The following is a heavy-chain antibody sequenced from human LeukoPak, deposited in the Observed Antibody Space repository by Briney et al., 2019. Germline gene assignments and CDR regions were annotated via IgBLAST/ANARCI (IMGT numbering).Heavy chain of an antibody. CDR3: AKDNDYGDYVSAN. Sequence: GGSLRLSCAASGFTFSSYAMSWVRQAPGKGLEWVSAISGSGGSTYFADSVKGRFTISRDNSKNTLYLQMNSLRAEDTAVYYCAKDNDYGDYVSANWGQGTLVTVSS. CDR1: GFTFSSYA. D-gene: IGHD4-17*01. J-gene: IGHJ4*02. CDR2: ISGSGGST. V-gene: IGHV3-23*01.